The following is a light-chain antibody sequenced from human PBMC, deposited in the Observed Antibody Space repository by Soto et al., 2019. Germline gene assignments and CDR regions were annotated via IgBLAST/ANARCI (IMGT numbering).Light chain of an antibody. V-gene: IGLV1-40*01. J-gene: IGLJ3*02. Sequence: QSALTQAPSASGAPGQRVTISCSGGRSNIGRNSANWYQQLPGTAPKLVIFVNTNRPSGVPDRFSGSKSGTSASLAITGLQAEDEADYYCQSYDRSLSGWVFGTGTKVTVL. CDR3: QSYDRSLSGWV. CDR1: RSNIGRNS. CDR2: VNT.